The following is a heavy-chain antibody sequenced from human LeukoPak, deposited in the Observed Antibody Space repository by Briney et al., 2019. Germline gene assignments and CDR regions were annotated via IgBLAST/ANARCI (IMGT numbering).Heavy chain of an antibody. V-gene: IGHV4-4*02. CDR3: ARELRYDNSDSGAF. D-gene: IGHD3-22*01. J-gene: IGHJ3*01. Sequence: SGTLSLTCAVSGGSISSSNWWSWVRQPPGKGLEWIGEIYHSGSTNYNPSLKSRVTVSVDKSKNQFSLKLSSVTAADTAVYYCARELRYDNSDSGAFWGQGTVVTVSS. CDR2: IYHSGST. CDR1: GGSISSSNW.